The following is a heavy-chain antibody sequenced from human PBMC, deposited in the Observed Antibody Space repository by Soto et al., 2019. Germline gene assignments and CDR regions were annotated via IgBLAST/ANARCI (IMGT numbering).Heavy chain of an antibody. CDR3: ARARPWGSYFGDFDF. J-gene: IGHJ4*02. CDR1: GYIFTGYY. D-gene: IGHD3-16*01. CDR2: INPNTGGT. Sequence: QVQLVQSGAEVKKPGASVKVSCKASGYIFTGYYMHWVRQAPGQGLEWMGWINPNTGGTNFAQKFQARVTMPRDTAIGTASMELSWLRSDDTGVYYCARARPWGSYFGDFDFWGQGTLVTVSS. V-gene: IGHV1-2*02.